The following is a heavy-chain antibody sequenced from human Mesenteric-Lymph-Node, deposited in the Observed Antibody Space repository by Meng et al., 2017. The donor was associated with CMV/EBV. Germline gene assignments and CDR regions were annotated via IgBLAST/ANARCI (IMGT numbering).Heavy chain of an antibody. J-gene: IGHJ5*01. D-gene: IGHD3-3*01. CDR2: IRYDGGKD. V-gene: IGHV3-30*02. CDR1: GFTFNTYG. CDR3: GRGPHDFWSGKNWCDS. Sequence: GGSLRLSCEASGFTFNTYGFHWVRQAPGKGLEWVTFIRYDGGKDYYAESVKGRFTISRDNSMNRLYLQMNSLRPEDTAVYYCGRGPHDFWSGKNWCDSWGQGTLVTVSS.